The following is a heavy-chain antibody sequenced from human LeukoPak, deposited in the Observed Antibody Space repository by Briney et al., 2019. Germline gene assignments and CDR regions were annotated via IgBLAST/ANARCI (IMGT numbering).Heavy chain of an antibody. V-gene: IGHV3-23*01. D-gene: IGHD3-22*01. CDR1: GFTFSSYA. CDR3: AKGNYHDSSGYLYYFDY. J-gene: IGHJ4*02. CDR2: ISGSGGST. Sequence: GGSLRLSCAASGFTFSSYAMSWVRQAPGKGLEWVSAISGSGGSTPYADSVKGRFTVSRDNSKNTLYLQMNSLRAEDTAVYYCAKGNYHDSSGYLYYFDYWGQGTPVTVSS.